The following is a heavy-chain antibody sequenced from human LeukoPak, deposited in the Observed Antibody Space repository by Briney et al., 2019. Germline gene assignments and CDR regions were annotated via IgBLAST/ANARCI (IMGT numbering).Heavy chain of an antibody. CDR3: ARGLVHYYFDY. D-gene: IGHD6-13*01. CDR1: GYTFTGYD. J-gene: IGHJ4*02. V-gene: IGHV1-2*02. Sequence: ASVKVSCKASGYTFTGYDMHWVRQAPGQGPEWMGWINRNSGGTNYAQKFQGRVTMTRDTSISTAYMELSRLRSDDTAVYYCARGLVHYYFDYWGQGTLVTVSS. CDR2: INRNSGGT.